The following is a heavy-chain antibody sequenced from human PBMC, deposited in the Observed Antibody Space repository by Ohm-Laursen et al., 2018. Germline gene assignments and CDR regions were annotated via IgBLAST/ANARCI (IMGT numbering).Heavy chain of an antibody. V-gene: IGHV4-61*03. Sequence: SDTLSLTCAISGGSVSSGGYYWSWIRQPPGKGLEWIGYIYSSGSTNYNPSLKSRVTISIDTSKNHFSLRLTSLTAADTAVYYCARNFNWENPYNFAYWGQGILVTVSS. J-gene: IGHJ4*02. D-gene: IGHD3-9*01. CDR1: GGSVSSGGYY. CDR2: IYSSGST. CDR3: ARNFNWENPYNFAY.